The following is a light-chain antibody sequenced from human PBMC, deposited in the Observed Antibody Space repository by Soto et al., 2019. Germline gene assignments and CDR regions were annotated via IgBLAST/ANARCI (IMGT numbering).Light chain of an antibody. J-gene: IGLJ1*01. V-gene: IGLV2-14*03. Sequence: QSVLTQPASVSGSPGQSITISCTGTSSDVGGYNYVSWYQQHPGKAPKLMIYDVSNRPSGVSNRFSGSKSGNTASLTISGLQAEDEGDYYCSSYSSISTVFGTGTKLTVL. CDR2: DVS. CDR3: SSYSSISTV. CDR1: SSDVGGYNY.